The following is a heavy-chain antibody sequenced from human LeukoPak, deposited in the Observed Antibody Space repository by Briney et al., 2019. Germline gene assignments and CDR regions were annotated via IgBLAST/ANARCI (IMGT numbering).Heavy chain of an antibody. J-gene: IGHJ4*02. CDR1: GYTFSDYY. V-gene: IGHV1-2*02. CDR2: IHPSSGGT. CDR3: ARENGSGWYRRPYFDY. D-gene: IGHD6-19*01. Sequence: ASVNVSCKTSGYTFSDYYVHWVRQAPGQRLEWMGWIHPSSGGTKSAQKFQGRITLTMDTSINTIYMALTSLTSDDTAVYYCARENGSGWYRRPYFDYWGQGTLVTVSS.